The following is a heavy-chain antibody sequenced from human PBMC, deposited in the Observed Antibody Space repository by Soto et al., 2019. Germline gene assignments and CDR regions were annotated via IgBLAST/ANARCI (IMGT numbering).Heavy chain of an antibody. V-gene: IGHV3-23*01. CDR2: ISGSGGST. J-gene: IGHJ4*02. CDR1: GFTFSSYA. CDR3: AKEGITMVRGVIITHYFDY. Sequence: GGSLRLSCAASGFTFSSYAMSWVRQAPGKGLEWVSAISGSGGSTYYADSVKGRFTISRDNSKNKLYLQMNSLRAEDTAVYYCAKEGITMVRGVIITHYFDYWGQGTLVTVSS. D-gene: IGHD3-10*01.